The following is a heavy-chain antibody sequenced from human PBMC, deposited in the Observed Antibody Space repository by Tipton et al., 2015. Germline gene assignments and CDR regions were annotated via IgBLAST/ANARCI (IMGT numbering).Heavy chain of an antibody. V-gene: IGHV5-51*01. J-gene: IGHJ4*02. CDR1: GYIFTSFW. CDR3: VRRARRVGSHSYPYYFDY. D-gene: IGHD1-26*01. Sequence: QSGPEVKKPGESLKISCKGSGYIFTSFWIGWVRQMPGQGLEWMGTIYPGDSETRYNPSFQGQVTISADKSITAAYLQWRSLKASDPAMYYCVRRARRVGSHSYPYYFDYWGQGTLVPVSS. CDR2: IYPGDSET.